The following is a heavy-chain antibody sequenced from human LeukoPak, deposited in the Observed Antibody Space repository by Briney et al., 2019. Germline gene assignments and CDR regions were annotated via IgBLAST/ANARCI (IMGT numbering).Heavy chain of an antibody. V-gene: IGHV4-59*01. CDR3: ARATALGFDAFDI. D-gene: IGHD3-10*01. J-gene: IGHJ3*02. CDR2: IYYSGST. CDR1: GGSISSYY. Sequence: PSEPLSLTCTVSGGSISSYYWSWIRQPPGKGLEWIGYIYYSGSTNYNPSLKSRVTISVDTSKNQFSLKLSYVTAADTAVYYCARATALGFDAFDIWGQGTMVTVSS.